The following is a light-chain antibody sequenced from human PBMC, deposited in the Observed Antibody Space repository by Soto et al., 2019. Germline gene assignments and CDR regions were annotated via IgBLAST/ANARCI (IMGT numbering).Light chain of an antibody. V-gene: IGLV1-51*01. J-gene: IGLJ2*01. CDR1: SSNVGENF. Sequence: QSVLTQPPSESAAPGQKVSISCSGSSSNVGENFVSWYQHVPGKAPKLLIYDNQKRPSGIPDRFSASKSGTLATLDITGLQTRDEADYYCGTWDSSPTIGVIFGGGTKLTVL. CDR3: GTWDSSPTIGVI. CDR2: DNQ.